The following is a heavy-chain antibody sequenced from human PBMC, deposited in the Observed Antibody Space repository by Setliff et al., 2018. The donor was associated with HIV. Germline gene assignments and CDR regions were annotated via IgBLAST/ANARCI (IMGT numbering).Heavy chain of an antibody. D-gene: IGHD4-4*01. CDR2: VYNRGST. CDR1: GYAISSGYY. Sequence: SETLSLTCAVSGYAISSGYYWGWIRRPPGKGLEWIGSVYNRGSTYYNPSLKSRVTISVDTSKNQFSLKLSSVTAADTAVYYCARERLLVTTVGGAYWYHGMDVWGQGTTVTVSS. CDR3: ARERLLVTTVGGAYWYHGMDV. V-gene: IGHV4-38-2*02. J-gene: IGHJ6*02.